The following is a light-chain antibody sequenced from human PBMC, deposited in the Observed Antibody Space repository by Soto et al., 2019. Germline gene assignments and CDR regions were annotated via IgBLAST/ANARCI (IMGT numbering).Light chain of an antibody. CDR3: LQRSKWPLT. CDR2: DVS. J-gene: IGKJ4*01. CDR1: QSVSTY. V-gene: IGKV3-11*01. Sequence: EIVLTQSPATLSLSPGLRATLSCRASQSVSTYLAWYQQKPGHAPRLLIYDVSNRATDIPGRFSGSGSATDFTLTISGLESEDFAVYYCLQRSKWPLTFGGGTKVEIK.